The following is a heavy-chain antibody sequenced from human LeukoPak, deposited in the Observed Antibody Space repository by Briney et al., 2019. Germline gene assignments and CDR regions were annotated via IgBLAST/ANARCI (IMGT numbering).Heavy chain of an antibody. D-gene: IGHD2-21*02. CDR1: GFIFSNYA. J-gene: IGHJ2*01. Sequence: PGGSLRLSCAASGFIFSNYAMTWVRQAPGKGLEWVSTISGSGGSTDYADSVKGRFTLSRDNSKNTLFLQVNSLRADDTAVYYCAKFHSPGRVTHFYWYFDLWGRGTLVTVSS. CDR3: AKFHSPGRVTHFYWYFDL. CDR2: ISGSGGST. V-gene: IGHV3-23*01.